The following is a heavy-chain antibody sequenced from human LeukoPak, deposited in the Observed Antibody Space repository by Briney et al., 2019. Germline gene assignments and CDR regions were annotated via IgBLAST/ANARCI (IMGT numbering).Heavy chain of an antibody. J-gene: IGHJ4*02. CDR1: GYSISSGYY. D-gene: IGHD6-13*01. CDR2: INHSGGT. Sequence: SETLSLTCTVSGYSISSGYYWGWIRQPPGKGLELIGSINHSGGTYYNPSLKSRVTISVDTSKNQFSLKLSSVTAADTAVYYCARHRRYDIAAGGTGATFDYWGQGTLVTASS. CDR3: ARHRRYDIAAGGTGATFDY. V-gene: IGHV4-38-2*02.